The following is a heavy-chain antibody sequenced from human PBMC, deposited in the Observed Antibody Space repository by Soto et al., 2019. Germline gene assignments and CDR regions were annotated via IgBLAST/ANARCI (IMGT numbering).Heavy chain of an antibody. CDR1: VYTFSSFH. CDR3: ARAHYSGDVDY. D-gene: IGHD4-17*01. CDR2: MDPNSGDT. V-gene: IGHV1-8*01. J-gene: IGHJ4*02. Sequence: QVQLVQSGAEVKEPGASVKVSCKSSVYTFSSFHLNWVRQATGQGLEWMGSMDPNSGDTIFAQNFQGRVTMTRSTSISTAYMKLRSLTFADTAVYYCARAHYSGDVDYLGQGTLVTVSS.